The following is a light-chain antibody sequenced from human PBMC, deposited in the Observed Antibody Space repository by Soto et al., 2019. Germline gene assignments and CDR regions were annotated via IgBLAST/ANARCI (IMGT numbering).Light chain of an antibody. CDR2: DVA. CDR1: SRDVGFSNY. CDR3: CSYVGGDTLI. J-gene: IGLJ1*01. V-gene: IGLV2-11*01. Sequence: QCALTEPRSVSGSPGQTVTISCTGTSRDVGFSNYISWYQQHPGEAPKLVIYDVAQRPSGVPDRLSGSRSGKTASLTISGLQPDDEGDYYCCSYVGGDTLIFGSGTKVTVL.